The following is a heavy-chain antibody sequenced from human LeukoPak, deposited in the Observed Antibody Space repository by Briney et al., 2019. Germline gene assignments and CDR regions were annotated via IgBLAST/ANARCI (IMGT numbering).Heavy chain of an antibody. D-gene: IGHD5-12*01. CDR3: ARLDGAYDSLYFDY. J-gene: IGHJ4*02. CDR2: IYYSGST. CDR1: GGSVGSSSYY. V-gene: IGHV4-61*01. Sequence: SETLSLTCTVSGGSVGSSSYYWSWIRQPPGKGLEWIGYIYYSGSTNYSPSLKSRVTISLDTTKNQFSLRLSSVTAADTAVYYCARLDGAYDSLYFDYWGQGSLVTVSS.